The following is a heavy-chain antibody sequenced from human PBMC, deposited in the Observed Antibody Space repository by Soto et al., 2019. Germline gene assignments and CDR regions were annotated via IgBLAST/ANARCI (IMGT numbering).Heavy chain of an antibody. Sequence: WGSLRLSCAASGFTFSSYWMSWVRQAPGKGLEWVANIKQDGSEKYYVDSVKGRFTISRDNAKNSLYLQMNSLRDEDTAVYYCARDLAQCERNFDYWGQGNLVTVSS. CDR1: GFTFSSYW. D-gene: IGHD3-16*01. V-gene: IGHV3-7*01. CDR3: ARDLAQCERNFDY. CDR2: IKQDGSEK. J-gene: IGHJ4*02.